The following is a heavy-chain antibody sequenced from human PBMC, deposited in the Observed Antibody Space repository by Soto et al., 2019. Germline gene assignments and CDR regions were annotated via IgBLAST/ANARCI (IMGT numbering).Heavy chain of an antibody. V-gene: IGHV4-39*01. CDR3: ARQPYYYDSSGYYSSGFDP. J-gene: IGHJ5*02. CDR1: GGSISSSSYY. CDR2: IYYSGST. D-gene: IGHD3-22*01. Sequence: SETLSLTCTVSGGSISSSSYYWVWIRQPPGKGLEWIGSIYYSGSTYYNPSLKSRVTISVDTSKNWFSLKLSSVTAADTAVYYCARQPYYYDSSGYYSSGFDPWGQGTLVTVS.